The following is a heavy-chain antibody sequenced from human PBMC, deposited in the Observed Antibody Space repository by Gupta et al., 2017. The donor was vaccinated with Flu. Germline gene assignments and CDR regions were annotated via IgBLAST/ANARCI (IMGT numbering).Heavy chain of an antibody. CDR1: GFSFNRYS. J-gene: IGHJ3*01. CDR2: ISYTGAHK. D-gene: IGHD1-26*01. V-gene: IGHV3-30*03. CDR3: VREGDYYAFDL. Sequence: VVQPGRSLRLSCAASGFSFNRYSIHWIRQAPGKGLEWVAVISYTGAHKYYTDSVKGRFVISRDNSENTLSLQMNSLRPEDTAVYYCVREGDYYAFDLWGEGTMVTVSS.